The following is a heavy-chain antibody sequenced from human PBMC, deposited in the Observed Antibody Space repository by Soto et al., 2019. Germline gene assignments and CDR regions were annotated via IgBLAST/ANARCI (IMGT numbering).Heavy chain of an antibody. CDR1: GFSFSSYS. J-gene: IGHJ5*02. CDR2: ISSSSSTI. V-gene: IGHV3-48*01. Sequence: PGGSLRLSCAASGFSFSSYSMNWVRQAPGKGLEWVSYISSSSSTIYYADSVKGRFTISRDNAKNSLYLQINSLRAEDTAVYYCANEGQYQLPPYNWFDPWGQGTLVTVSS. D-gene: IGHD2-2*01. CDR3: ANEGQYQLPPYNWFDP.